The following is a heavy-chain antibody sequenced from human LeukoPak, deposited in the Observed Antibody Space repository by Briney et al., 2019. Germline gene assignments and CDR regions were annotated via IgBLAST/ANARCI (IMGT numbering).Heavy chain of an antibody. CDR1: GGSISSSSYY. V-gene: IGHV4-39*01. CDR3: ATLGGYSYGYNY. J-gene: IGHJ4*02. D-gene: IGHD5-18*01. Sequence: SETLSLTCTVSGGSISSSSYYWGWIRQPPGKGREWIGSIYYSGSTYYNPSLKSRVTMSVDTSKNQFSLKLSSVTAADTAVYYCATLGGYSYGYNYWGQGTLVTVSS. CDR2: IYYSGST.